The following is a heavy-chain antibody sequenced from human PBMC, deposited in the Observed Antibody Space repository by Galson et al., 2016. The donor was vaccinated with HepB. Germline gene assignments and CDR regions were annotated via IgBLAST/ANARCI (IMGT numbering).Heavy chain of an antibody. V-gene: IGHV3-23*01. Sequence: SLRLSCAASGFTFSSFALGWVRQAPGKGLEWVSATSVSGSNMFYADSVKGRFTISRDNSKTAVYLQMNSLRAEDTAVYYCARDGYNYVPLDSWGQGALVIVSS. J-gene: IGHJ4*02. CDR2: TSVSGSNM. CDR1: GFTFSSFA. D-gene: IGHD5-24*01. CDR3: ARDGYNYVPLDS.